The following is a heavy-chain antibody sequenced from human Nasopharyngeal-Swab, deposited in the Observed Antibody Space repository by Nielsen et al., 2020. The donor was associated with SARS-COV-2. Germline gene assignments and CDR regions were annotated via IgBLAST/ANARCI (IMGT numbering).Heavy chain of an antibody. CDR2: IYHSGST. Sequence: WIRQPPGKGLEWIGEIYHSGSTNYNPSLKSRVTISVDKSKSQFSLKLSSVTAADTAVYYCARDELMVYYYYGMDVWGQGTTVTVSS. CDR3: ARDELMVYYYYGMDV. J-gene: IGHJ6*02. V-gene: IGHV4-4*02. D-gene: IGHD2-8*01.